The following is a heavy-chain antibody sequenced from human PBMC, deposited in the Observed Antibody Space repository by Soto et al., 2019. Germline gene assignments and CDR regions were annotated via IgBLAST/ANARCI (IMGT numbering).Heavy chain of an antibody. V-gene: IGHV1-69*13. J-gene: IGHJ6*02. CDR3: ARGLYCSGGSCYSLPMDV. CDR2: IIPIFGTA. Sequence: ASVKVSCKASGGTFSSYAISWVRQAPGQGLEWMGGIIPIFGTANYAQKFQGRVTITADESTSTAYMELSSLRSEDTAVYYCARGLYCSGGSCYSLPMDVWGQGTTVTVSS. CDR1: GGTFSSYA. D-gene: IGHD2-15*01.